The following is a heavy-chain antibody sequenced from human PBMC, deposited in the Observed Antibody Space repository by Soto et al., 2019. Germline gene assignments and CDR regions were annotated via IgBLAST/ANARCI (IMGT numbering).Heavy chain of an antibody. CDR1: GYTFTSYG. CDR3: AIGRNGESRNLYAS. D-gene: IGHD1-7*01. CDR2: ISAYNGNT. Sequence: GASVKVSCKASGYTFTSYGFSWVRQAPGQGIEWMGWISAYNGNTNYAQKLQGRVTMTTDTSTSTAYMELRSLRSDDTAVYYCAIGRNGESRNLYASWGQGTLVTGSS. V-gene: IGHV1-18*01. J-gene: IGHJ5*02.